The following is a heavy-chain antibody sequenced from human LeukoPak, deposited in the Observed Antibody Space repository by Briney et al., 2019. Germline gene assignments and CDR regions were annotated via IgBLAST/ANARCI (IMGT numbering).Heavy chain of an antibody. CDR3: ARATWDDSSGYYEDY. CDR2: IYYSGST. Sequence: SETLSLTCTVSGGSISSYYWSWIRQPPGKGLEWIGYIYYSGSTNYNPSLKSRVTISVDTSKNQFSLKLSSVTAADTAVYYCARATWDDSSGYYEDYWGQGTLVTVSS. CDR1: GGSISSYY. V-gene: IGHV4-59*08. J-gene: IGHJ4*02. D-gene: IGHD3-22*01.